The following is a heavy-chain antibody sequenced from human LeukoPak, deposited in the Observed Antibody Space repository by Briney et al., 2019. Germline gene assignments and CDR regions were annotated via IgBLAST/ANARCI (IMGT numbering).Heavy chain of an antibody. CDR3: ARAPNSSGYLYYFDY. Sequence: QPGGSLRLSCAASGFTFSSYAMHWVRQAPGKGLEWVAVISYDGSNKYYADSVKGRFTISRDNSKNTLYLQMNSLRAEDTAVYYCARAPNSSGYLYYFDYWGQGTLVTVSS. CDR2: ISYDGSNK. V-gene: IGHV3-30-3*01. J-gene: IGHJ4*02. D-gene: IGHD3-22*01. CDR1: GFTFSSYA.